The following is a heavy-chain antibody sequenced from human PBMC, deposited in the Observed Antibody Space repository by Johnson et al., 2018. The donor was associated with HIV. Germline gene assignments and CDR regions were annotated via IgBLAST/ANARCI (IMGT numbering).Heavy chain of an antibody. Sequence: QVQLVESGGGLVQTGGSLRLSCAASGFTFSSYWMYWVRQAPGKGLEWVAVISYDGSNKYYADSVKGRFTISRDNSKNTLYLQMNSLRAEDTAVYYCAKDIEGSSWAMWG. CDR2: ISYDGSNK. CDR3: AKDIEGSSWAM. CDR1: GFTFSSYW. V-gene: IGHV3-30*18. D-gene: IGHD6-13*01. J-gene: IGHJ1*01.